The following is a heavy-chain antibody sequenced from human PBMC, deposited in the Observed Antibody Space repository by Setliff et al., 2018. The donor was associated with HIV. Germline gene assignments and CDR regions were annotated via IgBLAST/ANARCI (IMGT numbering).Heavy chain of an antibody. D-gene: IGHD6-13*01. CDR1: GYTFTGYY. CDR2: INPNSGDT. Sequence: ASVKVSCKASGYTFTGYYMHWVRQAPGQGLEWMGWINPNSGDTNYAQKFQVRVTMTTDTPISTAYMELSRLRSDDTAVYYCATTVASIAAAGTSWWFDPWGRGTLVTVSS. V-gene: IGHV1-2*02. CDR3: ATTVASIAAAGTSWWFDP. J-gene: IGHJ5*02.